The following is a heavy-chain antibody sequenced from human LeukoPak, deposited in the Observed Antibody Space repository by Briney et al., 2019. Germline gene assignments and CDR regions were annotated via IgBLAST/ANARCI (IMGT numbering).Heavy chain of an antibody. CDR1: GGSISSSKW. CDR3: ARGGGGSGSYSDRGAFDI. Sequence: SETLSLTCVVSGGSISSSKWWSWVRQPPGKGLEWIGEIYHSGSTNYNPSLKSRVTISVDKSKNQFSLKLSSVTAADTAVYYCARGGGGSGSYSDRGAFDIWGQGTMVTVSS. J-gene: IGHJ3*02. CDR2: IYHSGST. V-gene: IGHV4-4*02. D-gene: IGHD3-10*01.